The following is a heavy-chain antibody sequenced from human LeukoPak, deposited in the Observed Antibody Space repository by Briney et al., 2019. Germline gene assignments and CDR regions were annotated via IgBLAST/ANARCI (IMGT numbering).Heavy chain of an antibody. J-gene: IGHJ4*02. CDR2: IESESDGGTT. D-gene: IGHD1-26*01. Sequence: KTGGSLRLSCTTSGFTLSKAWMSWVRQAPGKGLEWVGRIESESDGGTTDYAAPVKGRFIVSRDNSRNTLYLQMNSLKTEDTAVYYSTTGSLGLGGQGTLVTVSS. CDR1: GFTLSKAW. CDR3: TTGSLGL. V-gene: IGHV3-15*04.